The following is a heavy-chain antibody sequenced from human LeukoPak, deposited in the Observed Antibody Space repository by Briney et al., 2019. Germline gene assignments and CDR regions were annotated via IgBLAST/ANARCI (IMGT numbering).Heavy chain of an antibody. D-gene: IGHD6-13*01. J-gene: IGHJ6*02. Sequence: SEILSLTCSVDVGSFSDYYRSWIRQPPGKGLEWMVEINHSGGTNYNPSLKSRVTISVDTSKNQFSLKLSSVTAADTAVYYCARRLVLRLYYYYYGMDVWGQGTTVTVSS. CDR2: INHSGGT. V-gene: IGHV4-34*01. CDR3: ARRLVLRLYYYYYGMDV. CDR1: VGSFSDYY.